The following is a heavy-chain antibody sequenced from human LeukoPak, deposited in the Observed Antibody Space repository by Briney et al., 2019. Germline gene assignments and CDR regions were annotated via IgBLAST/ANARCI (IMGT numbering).Heavy chain of an antibody. Sequence: GRSLRLSCAASGFTFSSYGMHWVRQAPGKGLEWVAVIWYDGSNKYYADSVKGRFTISRVNAKNSLYLQMNSLGAEDTAVYYCARDRNSGSYVNNWFDPWGQGTLVTVSS. CDR3: ARDRNSGSYVNNWFDP. CDR2: IWYDGSNK. V-gene: IGHV3-33*01. J-gene: IGHJ5*02. CDR1: GFTFSSYG. D-gene: IGHD1-26*01.